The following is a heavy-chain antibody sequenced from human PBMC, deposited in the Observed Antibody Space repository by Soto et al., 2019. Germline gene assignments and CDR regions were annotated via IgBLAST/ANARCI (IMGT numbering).Heavy chain of an antibody. CDR2: ISYDGSNK. V-gene: IGHV3-30*18. D-gene: IGHD2-21*02. CDR1: GFTFSSYG. CDR3: AKIGGNFFGYYYGMDV. Sequence: QVQLVESGGGVVQPGRSLRLSCAASGFTFSSYGMHWVRQAPGKGLEWVAVISYDGSNKYYADSVKGRFTISRDNSKNTLYLQMNSLRAADTSVYYCAKIGGNFFGYYYGMDVWGQGTTVTVSS. J-gene: IGHJ6*02.